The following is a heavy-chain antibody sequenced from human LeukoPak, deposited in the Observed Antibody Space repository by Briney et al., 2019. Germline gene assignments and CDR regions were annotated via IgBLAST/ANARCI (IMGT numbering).Heavy chain of an antibody. Sequence: GASVKVSCKASGGTFSSYAISWVRQAPGQGLEWMGRIIPILGIANYAQKFQGRVTITADKSTSTAYMELSSLRSEDTAVYYCARDLGEYYYDLLYRGYFDYWGQGTLVTVSS. CDR1: GGTFSSYA. J-gene: IGHJ4*02. CDR2: IIPILGIA. D-gene: IGHD3-22*01. CDR3: ARDLGEYYYDLLYRGYFDY. V-gene: IGHV1-69*04.